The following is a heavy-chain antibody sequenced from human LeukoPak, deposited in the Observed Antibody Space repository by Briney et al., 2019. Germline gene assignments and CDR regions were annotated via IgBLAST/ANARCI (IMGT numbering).Heavy chain of an antibody. CDR1: TDSITSNW. D-gene: IGHD2-2*01. Sequence: SETLSLTCAVSTDSITSNWWSWVRQPPGKGLEWIGGIYHSGSTNYNPSLKSRVTISVDKSKNQFSLKLSSVTAADTAVYYCARASHPPEIVVVPAAMEHFDYWGQGTLATVSS. CDR3: ARASHPPEIVVVPAAMEHFDY. V-gene: IGHV4-4*02. CDR2: IYHSGST. J-gene: IGHJ4*02.